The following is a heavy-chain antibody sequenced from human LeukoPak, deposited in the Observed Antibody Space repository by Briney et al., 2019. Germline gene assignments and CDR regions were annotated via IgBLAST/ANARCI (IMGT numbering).Heavy chain of an antibody. J-gene: IGHJ4*02. CDR2: ISAYNGNT. CDR1: GYSFTNYH. Sequence: ASVKVSCKASGYSFTNYHIHWVRQAPGQGLEWMGWISAYNGNTNYAQKLQGRVTMTTDTSTSTAYMELRSLRSDDTAVYYCARVESYSSGWYFDYWGQGTLVTVSS. CDR3: ARVESYSSGWYFDY. D-gene: IGHD6-19*01. V-gene: IGHV1-18*04.